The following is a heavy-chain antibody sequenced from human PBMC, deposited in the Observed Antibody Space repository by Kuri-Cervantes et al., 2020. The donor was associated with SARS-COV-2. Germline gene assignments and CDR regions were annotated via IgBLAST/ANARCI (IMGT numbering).Heavy chain of an antibody. J-gene: IGHJ5*02. V-gene: IGHV4-39*07. CDR1: GGSISSSSYY. CDR2: IYYSGST. CDR3: ARDFWSGYYGGNWFDP. Sequence: GSLRLPCTVSGGSISSSSYYWGWIRQPPGKGLEWIGSIYYSGSTYYNPSLKSRVTISVDTSKNQFSLKLSSVTAADTDVYYCARDFWSGYYGGNWFDPWGQGTLVTVSS. D-gene: IGHD3-3*01.